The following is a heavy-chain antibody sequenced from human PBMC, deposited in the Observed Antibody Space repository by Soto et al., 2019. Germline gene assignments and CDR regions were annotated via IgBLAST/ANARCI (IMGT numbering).Heavy chain of an antibody. D-gene: IGHD6-13*01. CDR1: GFTFSSCV. Sequence: EVHLLESGGGLVQPGESLRLSCGASGFTFSSCVMSWVRQAPGKGLEWVSCITYGGTGTYYADSVKGRFTISRDNSKNTMYLQMNNLRAEDTGVYCGAKGLINGRWYAADWGQGTLVTVSS. CDR3: AKGLINGRWYAAD. J-gene: IGHJ4*02. V-gene: IGHV3-23*01. CDR2: ITYGGTGT.